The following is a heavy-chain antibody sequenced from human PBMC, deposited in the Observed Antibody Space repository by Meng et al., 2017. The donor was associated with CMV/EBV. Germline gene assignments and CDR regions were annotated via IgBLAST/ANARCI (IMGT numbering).Heavy chain of an antibody. J-gene: IGHJ5*02. D-gene: IGHD1-1*01. CDR1: RDSVSSNTAA. V-gene: IGHV6-1*01. CDR2: TDYRSKWSN. CDR3: ARGRGRLALERVVNWIDP. Sequence: SQTLSLTCAISRDSVSSNTAASNWIRQSPSSGLEWLGRTDYRSKWSNDYSVSVKSRVTINPDTSKNQFSLQLNSVTPADTAVYYCARGRGRLALERVVNWIDPWGQGTLVTVSS.